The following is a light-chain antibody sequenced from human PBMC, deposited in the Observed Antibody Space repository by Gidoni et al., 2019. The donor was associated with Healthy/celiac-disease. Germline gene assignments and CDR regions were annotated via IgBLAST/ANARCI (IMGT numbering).Light chain of an antibody. J-gene: IGKJ4*01. CDR1: QSVLYSSNNKNY. V-gene: IGKV4-1*01. CDR3: QQYYSTPLT. CDR2: WAS. Sequence: DIVMTQSPDSLAVSLCARATINCKSSQSVLYSSNNKNYLPWYQQKPGQPPKLLIYWASTRESGVPDRFSGSGSGTDFTLTRSSLQAEDVAGYYCQQYYSTPLTCGGGTKVEIK.